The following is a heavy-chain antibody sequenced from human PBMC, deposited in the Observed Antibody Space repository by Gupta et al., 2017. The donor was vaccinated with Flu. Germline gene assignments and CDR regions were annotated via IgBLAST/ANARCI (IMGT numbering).Heavy chain of an antibody. D-gene: IGHD2-15*01. Sequence: QVQLVQSGGGLVKPGGSLILSCAASGFSFKDYHMSWIRQAPGKGLEYLSYISSSGQIIYSADSLMGRFTISRDNAKNSLFLQMTSLRDDDTGVYYCARDGISGGSSRYGMDVWGQGTTVTVSS. CDR3: ARDGISGGSSRYGMDV. CDR1: GFSFKDYH. V-gene: IGHV3-11*01. J-gene: IGHJ6*02. CDR2: ISSSGQII.